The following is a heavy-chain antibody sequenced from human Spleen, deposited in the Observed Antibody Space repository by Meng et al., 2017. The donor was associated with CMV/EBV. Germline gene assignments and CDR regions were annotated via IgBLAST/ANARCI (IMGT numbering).Heavy chain of an antibody. CDR3: ARQPGMAAAGTGDYYYGMDV. J-gene: IGHJ6*02. V-gene: IGHV5-51*01. D-gene: IGHD6-13*01. CDR1: GYSFTSYW. Sequence: GESLKISCKGSGYSFTSYWIGWVRQMPGKGLEWMGIIYPGDLDTRYSPSFQGQVTISADKSISTAYLQWSSLKASDTAMYYCARQPGMAAAGTGDYYYGMDVWGQGTTVTVSS. CDR2: IYPGDLDT.